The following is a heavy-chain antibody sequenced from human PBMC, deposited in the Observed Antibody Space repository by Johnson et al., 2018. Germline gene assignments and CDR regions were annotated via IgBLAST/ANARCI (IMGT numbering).Heavy chain of an antibody. Sequence: VQLVQSGGGLIQPGGSLRLSCAASGFTVSSNYMSWVRQAPGKGLEWVSVIYSGGSTYYADSVKGRFTISRDNSKNTLYLQMNSLRAEDTAVYYCASGPSGAANYYGMDVWGQGTTVTVSS. D-gene: IGHD1-26*01. J-gene: IGHJ6*02. V-gene: IGHV3-53*01. CDR3: ASGPSGAANYYGMDV. CDR1: GFTVSSNY. CDR2: IYSGGST.